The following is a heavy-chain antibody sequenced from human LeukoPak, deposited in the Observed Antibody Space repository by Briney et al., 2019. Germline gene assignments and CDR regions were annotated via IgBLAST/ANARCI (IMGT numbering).Heavy chain of an antibody. CDR3: ARDGVEFYNWFDP. J-gene: IGHJ5*02. V-gene: IGHV3-74*01. D-gene: IGHD2-21*01. CDR1: GFTFGDYA. CDR2: INSDGSST. Sequence: GGSLRLSCTASGFTFGDYAVSWVRQAPGKGLVWVSRINSDGSSTTYADSVKGRFTISRDNAKNTLYLQMNSLRAEDTAVYYCARDGVEFYNWFDPWGQGTLVTVSS.